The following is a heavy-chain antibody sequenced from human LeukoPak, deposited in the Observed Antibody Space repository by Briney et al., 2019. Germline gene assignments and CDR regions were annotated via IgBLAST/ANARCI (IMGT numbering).Heavy chain of an antibody. D-gene: IGHD1-20*01. Sequence: PSETLSLTCTVSGDSISTSYWSWIRQPAGKRMEWIGRIFASGETNYNLSLESRVIMSRDTSNNQFFLRLTSVTAADTAVYYCARDRYTWHDRDWFDSWGQGTLVTVSS. CDR3: ARDRYTWHDRDWFDS. CDR2: IFASGET. J-gene: IGHJ5*01. V-gene: IGHV4-4*07. CDR1: GDSISTSY.